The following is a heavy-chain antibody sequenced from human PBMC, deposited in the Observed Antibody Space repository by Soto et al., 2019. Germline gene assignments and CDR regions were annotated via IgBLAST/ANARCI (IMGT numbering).Heavy chain of an antibody. D-gene: IGHD1-7*01. V-gene: IGHV4-59*12. CDR1: GGSISTYY. J-gene: IGHJ5*02. CDR3: ARDLLELRFSWFDP. CDR2: IYYSGST. Sequence: SETLSLTCTVSGGSISTYYWSWIRQPPGKGLEWIGYIYYSGSTYYNPSLKSRVTISVDTSKNQFSLKLSSVTAADTAVYYCARDLLELRFSWFDPWGQGTLVTVSS.